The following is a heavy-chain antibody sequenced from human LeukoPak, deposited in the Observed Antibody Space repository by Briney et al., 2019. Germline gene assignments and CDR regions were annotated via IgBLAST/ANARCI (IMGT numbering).Heavy chain of an antibody. J-gene: IGHJ4*02. Sequence: ASVKVSCKASGYTFRSYAINWVREAPGQGLEWMGWISAYNGNTNYAQSLQGRVIMTTDTSTGTAYMELRSLRSDDTAVYYCLRSFYTVIQPFDYWGQGTLVTVSS. V-gene: IGHV1-18*04. CDR1: GYTFRSYA. D-gene: IGHD2-2*02. CDR3: LRSFYTVIQPFDY. CDR2: ISAYNGNT.